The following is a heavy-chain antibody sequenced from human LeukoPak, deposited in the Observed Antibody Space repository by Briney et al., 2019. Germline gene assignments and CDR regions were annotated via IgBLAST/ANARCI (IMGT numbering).Heavy chain of an antibody. CDR2: INPSGAST. Sequence: ASVKLSCKASGYAFINNYIHWVRQAPGQGLEWMGFINPSGASTSYAQKFQGRVTMTTDTSASTVYMELTSLRSDDTALYYCAREIGALRPSSPGNYNSWKGYYSDWGQGTLVTVSS. CDR1: GYAFINNY. J-gene: IGHJ4*02. CDR3: AREIGALRPSSPGNYNSWKGYYSD. V-gene: IGHV1-46*01. D-gene: IGHD3-3*01.